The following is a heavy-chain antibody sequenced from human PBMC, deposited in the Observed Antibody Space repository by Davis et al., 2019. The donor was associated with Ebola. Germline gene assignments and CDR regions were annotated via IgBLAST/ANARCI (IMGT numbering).Heavy chain of an antibody. CDR3: ARHSLPYYFDY. Sequence: SETLSLTCTVSGGSISSSSYYWGWIRQPPGKGLEWIGSIYYSGSTYYNPSLKSRVTISVDTSKNQFSLKLSSVTAADTAVYYCARHSLPYYFDYWGQGTPVTVSS. CDR2: IYYSGST. V-gene: IGHV4-39*01. J-gene: IGHJ4*02. CDR1: GGSISSSSYY.